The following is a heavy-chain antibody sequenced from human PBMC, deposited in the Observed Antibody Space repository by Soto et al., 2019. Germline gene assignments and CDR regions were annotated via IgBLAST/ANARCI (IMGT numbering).Heavy chain of an antibody. Sequence: GPMPLNPTQTLTLTCTFSWFSLSTNGAGVDWIRHPPGKALEWLALMYWDDGKLYSLSLKTSTNITKDASKHQVGLTRTNVDPVDTASFFFKQKTAYEISTGYYPFDYWGQGSLVTVSS. J-gene: IGHJ4*02. CDR2: MYWDDGK. CDR1: WFSLSTNGAG. V-gene: IGHV2-5*02. CDR3: KQKTAYEISTGYYPFDY. D-gene: IGHD3-9*01.